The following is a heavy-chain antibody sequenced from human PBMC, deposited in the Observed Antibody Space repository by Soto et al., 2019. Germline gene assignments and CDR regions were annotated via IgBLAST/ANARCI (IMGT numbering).Heavy chain of an antibody. D-gene: IGHD6-13*01. CDR2: IYYSGST. J-gene: IGHJ6*02. Sequence: SETLSLTCTVSGGSISSYYWSWIRQPPGKGLEWIGYIYYSGSTNYNPSLKSRVTISVDTSKNQFSLKLSSVTAADTAVYYCARQTYSSSWTGYYYYGMDVWGQGATVTVSS. CDR3: ARQTYSSSWTGYYYYGMDV. CDR1: GGSISSYY. V-gene: IGHV4-59*08.